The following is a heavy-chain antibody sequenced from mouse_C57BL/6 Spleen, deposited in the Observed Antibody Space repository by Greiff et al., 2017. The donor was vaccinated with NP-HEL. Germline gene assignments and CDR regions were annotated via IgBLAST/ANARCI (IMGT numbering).Heavy chain of an antibody. CDR3: ARTGGGFITTVVDYFDY. D-gene: IGHD1-1*01. V-gene: IGHV1-64*01. Sequence: QVQLQQPGAELVKPGASVKLSCKASGYTFTSYWMPWVKQRPGQGLEWIGMIHPNSGSTNYNEKFKSKATLTVDKSSSTAYMQLSSLTSEDSAVYYCARTGGGFITTVVDYFDYWGQGTTLTVSS. J-gene: IGHJ2*01. CDR1: GYTFTSYW. CDR2: IHPNSGST.